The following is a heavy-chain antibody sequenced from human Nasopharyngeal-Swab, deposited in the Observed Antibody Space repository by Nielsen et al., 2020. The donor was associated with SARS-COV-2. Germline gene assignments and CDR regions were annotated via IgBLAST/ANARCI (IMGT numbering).Heavy chain of an antibody. Sequence: SETLSLTCAVYGESFSGYYWSWIRQPPGKGLEWIGEINHSGSTNYNPSLKSRVTISVDTSKNQFSLKLSSVTAADTAVYYCARAEDYWGQGTLVTVSS. CDR1: GESFSGYY. CDR2: INHSGST. V-gene: IGHV4-34*01. J-gene: IGHJ4*02. CDR3: ARAEDY.